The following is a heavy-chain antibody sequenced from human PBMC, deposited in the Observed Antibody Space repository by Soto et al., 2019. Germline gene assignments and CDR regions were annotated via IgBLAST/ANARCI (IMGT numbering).Heavy chain of an antibody. CDR1: GGSISSGGYS. J-gene: IGHJ5*02. CDR2: IYHSGST. D-gene: IGHD3-10*01. Sequence: NPSETVSLTXAVSGGSISSGGYSWSWIRQRPGKGLEWIGYIYHSGSTYYNPSLKSRVTISVDRSKNQFSLKLSSVTAADTAVYYCARGVVRGVISWFDPWGQGTLVTVSS. CDR3: ARGVVRGVISWFDP. V-gene: IGHV4-30-2*01.